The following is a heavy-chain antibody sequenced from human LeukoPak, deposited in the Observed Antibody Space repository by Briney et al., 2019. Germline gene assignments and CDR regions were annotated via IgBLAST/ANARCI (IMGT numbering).Heavy chain of an antibody. J-gene: IGHJ6*03. CDR2: IKQDGSEK. CDR1: GFTFSSYW. Sequence: GGSLRLSCAASGFTFSSYWMSWVRQAPGKGLEWVANIKQDGSEKYYVDSVKGRFTISRDNAKNSLYLQMSSLRAEDTAVYYCARLAYSSDWSGYYYMDAWGIGATVTISS. V-gene: IGHV3-7*01. D-gene: IGHD6-19*01. CDR3: ARLAYSSDWSGYYYMDA.